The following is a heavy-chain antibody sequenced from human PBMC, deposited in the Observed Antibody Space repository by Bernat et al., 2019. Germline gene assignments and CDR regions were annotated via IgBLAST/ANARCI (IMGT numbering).Heavy chain of an antibody. J-gene: IGHJ4*02. V-gene: IGHV4-31*03. Sequence: QVPLQESGPGLVKPSQTLSLTCSVSGGSISGGGYYWTWIRQHPGKGLEWIGYVYYGGSTFYNPSLKSRVTISLDTFKNQFSLRLNSVTAADTAVYYCARAATMVRGLIVVRYFDYWGQGALVTVSS. CDR1: GGSISGGGYY. D-gene: IGHD3-10*01. CDR2: VYYGGST. CDR3: ARAATMVRGLIVVRYFDY.